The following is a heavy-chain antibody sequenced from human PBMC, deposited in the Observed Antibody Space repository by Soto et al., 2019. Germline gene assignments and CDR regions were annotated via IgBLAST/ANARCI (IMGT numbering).Heavy chain of an antibody. J-gene: IGHJ6*02. D-gene: IGHD2-2*01. CDR1: GFTFSNSD. Sequence: PGGSLRLSCAASGFTFSNSDMNWVHQAPGKGLEWVSGVSWNGSRTHYADSVKGRFIISRDNSRNTLYLQTNSLRAEDTAVYYCVTPMVDIVVVPAAIWLGDGMDVWGQGTTVTAP. CDR3: VTPMVDIVVVPAAIWLGDGMDV. CDR2: VSWNGSRT. V-gene: IGHV3-35*01.